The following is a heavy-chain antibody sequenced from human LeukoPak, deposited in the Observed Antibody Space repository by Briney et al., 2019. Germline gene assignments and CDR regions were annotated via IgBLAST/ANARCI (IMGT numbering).Heavy chain of an antibody. Sequence: PSETLSLTCAVYGGSFSGYYWSWIRQPPGKGLEWIWEINHSGSTNYNPSLKSRVTISVDTSKNQFSLKLSSVTAADTAVYYCARRQYYYDSKAFDIWGQGTMVTVSS. CDR3: ARRQYYYDSKAFDI. V-gene: IGHV4-34*01. CDR2: INHSGST. D-gene: IGHD3-22*01. CDR1: GGSFSGYY. J-gene: IGHJ3*02.